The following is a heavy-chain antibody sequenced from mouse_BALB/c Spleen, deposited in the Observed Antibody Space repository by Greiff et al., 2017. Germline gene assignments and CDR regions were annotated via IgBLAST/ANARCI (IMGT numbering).Heavy chain of an antibody. Sequence: VQLQQSGAELMKPGASVKISCKATGYTFSSYWIEWVKQRPGHGLEWIGEILPGSGSTNYNEKFKGKATFTADTSSNTAYMQLSSLTSEDSAVYYCARGGYDYDRAMDYWGQGTSVTVSS. CDR3: ARGGYDYDRAMDY. D-gene: IGHD2-4*01. CDR1: GYTFSSYW. V-gene: IGHV1-9*01. CDR2: ILPGSGST. J-gene: IGHJ4*01.